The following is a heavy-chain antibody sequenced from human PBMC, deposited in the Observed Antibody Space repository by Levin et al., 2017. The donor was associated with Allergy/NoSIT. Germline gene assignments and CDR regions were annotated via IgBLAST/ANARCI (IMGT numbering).Heavy chain of an antibody. CDR1: GFTFSDYY. CDR2: ISSSSSYT. D-gene: IGHD3-10*01. CDR3: ARGGGRSITMARGVMKAFDI. J-gene: IGHJ3*02. V-gene: IGHV3-11*05. Sequence: GGSLRLSCAASGFTFSDYYMSWIRQAPGKGLEWVSYISSSSSYTNYADSVKGRFTISRDNAKNSLYLQMNSLRAEDTAVYYCARGGGRSITMARGVMKAFDIWGQGTMVTVSS.